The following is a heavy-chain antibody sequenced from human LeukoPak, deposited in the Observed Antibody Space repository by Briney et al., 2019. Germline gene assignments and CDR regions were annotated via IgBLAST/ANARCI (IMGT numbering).Heavy chain of an antibody. CDR2: MSYDESKN. V-gene: IGHV3-30*18. D-gene: IGHD4-17*01. J-gene: IGHJ4*02. CDR1: GFTINHYG. Sequence: GRSLRLSCAASGFTINHYGIHWVRQAPGKGLEWVAVMSYDESKNKYIDSVEGRFTLSRDNSKNTVYLQMNSPREEDTAVYYCAKDEGPICLYGDCPFDYWGQGNMVTVSS. CDR3: AKDEGPICLYGDCPFDY.